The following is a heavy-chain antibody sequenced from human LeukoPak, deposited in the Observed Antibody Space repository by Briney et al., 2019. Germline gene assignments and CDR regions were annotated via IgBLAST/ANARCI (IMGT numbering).Heavy chain of an antibody. J-gene: IGHJ6*03. Sequence: SVKVSCKASGGTFSGYAISWVRQAPGQGLEWLGGIIPIFGTANYAQKFQGRVTITADESTSTAYMELSSPRSEDTAVYYCARDTEDCSSTSCPYYYYYYMDVWGKGTTVTVSS. D-gene: IGHD2-2*01. CDR1: GGTFSGYA. V-gene: IGHV1-69*01. CDR2: IIPIFGTA. CDR3: ARDTEDCSSTSCPYYYYYYMDV.